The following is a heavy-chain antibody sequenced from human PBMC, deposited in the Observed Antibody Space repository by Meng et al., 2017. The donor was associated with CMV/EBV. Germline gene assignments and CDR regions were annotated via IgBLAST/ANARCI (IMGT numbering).Heavy chain of an antibody. CDR2: IYSGGSST. J-gene: IGHJ6*02. V-gene: IGHV3-23*03. CDR3: AKVMGIVGATTTYYYYGMDV. D-gene: IGHD1-26*01. Sequence: GESLKISCAASGFTFSSYAMSWVRQAPGKGLEWVSVIYSGGSSTYYADSVKGRFTISRDNSKSTLYLQMNSLRAEDTAVYYCAKVMGIVGATTTYYYYGMDVWGQGTTVTVSS. CDR1: GFTFSSYA.